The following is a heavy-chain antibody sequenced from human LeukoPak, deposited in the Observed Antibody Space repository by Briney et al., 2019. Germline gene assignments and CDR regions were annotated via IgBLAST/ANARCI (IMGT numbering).Heavy chain of an antibody. CDR1: GGSFSGYY. CDR3: ARDGGLRFLEWFDY. V-gene: IGHV4-34*01. J-gene: IGHJ4*02. D-gene: IGHD3-3*01. Sequence: SETLSLTCAVYGGSFSGYYWSWIRQPPGKGLEWIGEINHSGSTNYNPSLKSRVTISVDTSKNQFSLKLSSVTAADTAVYYCARDGGLRFLEWFDYWGQGTLVTVSS. CDR2: INHSGST.